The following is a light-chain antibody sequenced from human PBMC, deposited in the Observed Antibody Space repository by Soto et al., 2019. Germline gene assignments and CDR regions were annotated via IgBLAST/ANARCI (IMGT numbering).Light chain of an antibody. J-gene: IGLJ2*01. Sequence: QSVLTQPPSASGTPGQRVTISCSGSSSNIGSNTVNWYQQLPGTAPKLLIYSNNQRPSGVPDRFSGSKSGTSASLAISGLQSEDEAEYYCAAWDDSLKGVVFGGGTTLTVL. CDR1: SSNIGSNT. V-gene: IGLV1-44*01. CDR3: AAWDDSLKGVV. CDR2: SNN.